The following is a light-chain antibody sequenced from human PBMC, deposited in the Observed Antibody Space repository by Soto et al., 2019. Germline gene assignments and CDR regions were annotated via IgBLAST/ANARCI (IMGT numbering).Light chain of an antibody. CDR1: SSDVGGYNF. Sequence: QSALTQPASVSGSPGQSITISCTGTSSDVGGYNFVSWYQHHPAKATKLMIYDVSNRPSGVSNRFSGSKSGNTACLTISGLQAEDEAHYYCSSFTSSDTLVVFGGGTKVTVL. CDR2: DVS. V-gene: IGLV2-14*03. CDR3: SSFTSSDTLVV. J-gene: IGLJ2*01.